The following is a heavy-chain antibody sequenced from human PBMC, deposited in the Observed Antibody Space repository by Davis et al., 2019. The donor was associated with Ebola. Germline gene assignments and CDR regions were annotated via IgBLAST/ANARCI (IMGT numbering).Heavy chain of an antibody. CDR2: IIPMLGIP. CDR1: GGTFSTYA. J-gene: IGHJ4*02. D-gene: IGHD5-18*01. CDR3: ARDLGTAMATE. V-gene: IGHV1-69*04. Sequence: AASVTVSCKASGGTFSTYAIDWVRQAPGQGLEWMGRIIPMLGIPNYAQKFQGRVTITADKSTSTAYMELSSLRSEDTAMYYCARDLGTAMATEWGQGTLVTVSS.